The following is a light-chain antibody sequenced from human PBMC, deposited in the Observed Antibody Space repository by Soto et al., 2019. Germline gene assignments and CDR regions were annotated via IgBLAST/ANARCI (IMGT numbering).Light chain of an antibody. Sequence: EIVLTQSPCTLSFSPGERATLSCRASQSVSSSYLAWYQQKPGQAPRLLIYGASSRATGIPDRSSGSGSGTDFTLTISRLEPEDFAVYYCQQYGSSPTFGGGTKVDIK. CDR2: GAS. CDR1: QSVSSSY. J-gene: IGKJ4*01. CDR3: QQYGSSPT. V-gene: IGKV3-20*01.